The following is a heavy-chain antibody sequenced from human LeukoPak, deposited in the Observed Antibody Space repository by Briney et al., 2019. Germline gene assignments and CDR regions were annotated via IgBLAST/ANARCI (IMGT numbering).Heavy chain of an antibody. Sequence: PGGSLRLSCAASGFTFDDYGMSWVRQAPGKGLEWVSGINWNGGSTGYADSVKGRFTISRDNAKNSLYLQMNSLRAEDTALYYCAKDSIAVTGTGYIDYWGQGTLVTVSS. J-gene: IGHJ4*02. CDR1: GFTFDDYG. V-gene: IGHV3-20*04. D-gene: IGHD6-19*01. CDR3: AKDSIAVTGTGYIDY. CDR2: INWNGGST.